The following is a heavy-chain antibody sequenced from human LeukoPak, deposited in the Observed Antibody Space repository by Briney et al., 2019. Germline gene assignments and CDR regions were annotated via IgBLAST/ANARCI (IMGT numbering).Heavy chain of an antibody. J-gene: IGHJ4*02. V-gene: IGHV4-59*01. CDR3: ARDLFPFHY. Sequence: PSETLSLTCTVSGGSISNYYWSWIRQPPGRGLEWIGYIYYSGSTNYNPSLKSRVTISVDTSRNQFSLKLNSVTAADTAMYYCARDLFPFHYWGQGTLVTVSS. CDR1: GGSISNYY. CDR2: IYYSGST.